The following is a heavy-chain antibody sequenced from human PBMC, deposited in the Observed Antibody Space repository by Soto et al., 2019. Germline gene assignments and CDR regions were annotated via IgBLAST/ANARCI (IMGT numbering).Heavy chain of an antibody. J-gene: IGHJ4*02. CDR1: GLNFSILA. D-gene: IGHD6-6*01. CDR3: ATVHSTSRSFDY. CDR2: TGYSRLTT. Sequence: GGSLRLSCAASGLNFSILAMSWVRRAPGKGLEWVSTTGYSRLTTYYADSVKGRFTVSRDNSKNTLDLQMSSLRAEDTAVYYCATVHSTSRSFDYWRQGTLVTVSS. V-gene: IGHV3-23*01.